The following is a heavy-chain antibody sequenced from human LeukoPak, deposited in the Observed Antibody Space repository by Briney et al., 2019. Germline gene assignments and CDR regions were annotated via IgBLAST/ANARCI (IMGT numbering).Heavy chain of an antibody. CDR2: INRDGDGR. CDR3: VRDWDHYDFDS. J-gene: IGHJ5*01. D-gene: IGHD3-3*01. V-gene: IGHV3-74*01. Sequence: GGSLRLSCAASGFTFSSHWMHWVRQAPGKGLEWVSRINRDGDGRDYADSVKGRFTVSRDNGKNTLYLQINSLRGEDTAVYYCVRDWDHYDFDSWGQGTLVTVSS. CDR1: GFTFSSHW.